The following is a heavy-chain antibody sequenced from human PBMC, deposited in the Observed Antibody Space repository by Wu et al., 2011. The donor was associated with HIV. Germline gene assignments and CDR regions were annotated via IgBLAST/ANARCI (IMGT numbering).Heavy chain of an antibody. D-gene: IGHD1-26*01. CDR1: YA. CDR3: ARDPVGATSPAEYFQH. J-gene: IGHJ1*01. Sequence: YAMSWGATGPGQGLEWMGRFIPVCDTANYAXKFRAESRFTADESTSTAYMELSGLTSEDTAIYYCARDPVGATSPAEYFQHWGQGTLVTVAS. CDR2: FIPVCDTA. V-gene: IGHV1-69*15.